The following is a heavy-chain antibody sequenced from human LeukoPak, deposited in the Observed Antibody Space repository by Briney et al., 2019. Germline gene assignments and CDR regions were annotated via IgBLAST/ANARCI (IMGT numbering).Heavy chain of an antibody. V-gene: IGHV4-34*01. CDR3: ARILGGGPTGAFDI. Sequence: PSETLSLTCAVYGGSFSGYYWSWLRQPPGKGLEWIGEINHSGSTNYNPSLKSRVTISVDTSKNQFSLKLSSVTAADTAVYYCARILGGGPTGAFDIWGQGTMVTVSS. D-gene: IGHD2-15*01. CDR2: INHSGST. J-gene: IGHJ3*02. CDR1: GGSFSGYY.